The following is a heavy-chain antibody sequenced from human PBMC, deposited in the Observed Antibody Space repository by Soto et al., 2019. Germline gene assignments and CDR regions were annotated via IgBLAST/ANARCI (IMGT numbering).Heavy chain of an antibody. CDR3: ARVLIAGVTTD. Sequence: QVQLQQWGAGLLKPSETLSLTCAVYGGSFSGYYWSWIRQPPGKGLKWIGESNHVGSTNYNPSLWTRVPMSVDPSMNQFSLRLTSVTAADTAVYSCARVLIAGVTTDWGEGTLVIVSS. CDR1: GGSFSGYY. V-gene: IGHV4-34*01. CDR2: SNHVGST. J-gene: IGHJ4*02. D-gene: IGHD5-18*01.